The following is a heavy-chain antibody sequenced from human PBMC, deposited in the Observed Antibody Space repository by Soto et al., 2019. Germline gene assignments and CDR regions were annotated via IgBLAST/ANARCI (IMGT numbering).Heavy chain of an antibody. CDR1: GFTLNNYW. D-gene: IGHD6-13*01. CDR3: ARGDIAAETFFYYYGMDL. J-gene: IGHJ6*02. Sequence: LVESGGGLVQPGGSLRLSCAASGFTLNNYWMHWVRQAPGMGLVWVSRINGDATSTSYADSVKGRFTISRDNARNTLYLQMNSLRAGDTALYCCARGDIAAETFFYYYGMDLWGQGTTVTVS. V-gene: IGHV3-74*01. CDR2: INGDATST.